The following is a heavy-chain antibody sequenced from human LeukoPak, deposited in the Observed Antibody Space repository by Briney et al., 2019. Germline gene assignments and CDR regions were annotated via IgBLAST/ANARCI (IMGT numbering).Heavy chain of an antibody. J-gene: IGHJ4*02. CDR2: ISSSSSTI. V-gene: IGHV3-48*01. CDR3: ARGYRTNGVCYYFDY. D-gene: IGHD2-8*01. CDR1: GFTFSSYA. Sequence: GGSLRLSCAASGFTFSSYAMSWVRQAPGKGLEWVSYISSSSSTIYYADSVKGRFTISRDNAKNSLYLQMNSLRAEDTAVYYCARGYRTNGVCYYFDYWGQGTLVTVSS.